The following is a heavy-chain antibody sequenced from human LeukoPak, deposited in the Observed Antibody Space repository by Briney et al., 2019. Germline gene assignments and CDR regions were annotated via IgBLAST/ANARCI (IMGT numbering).Heavy chain of an antibody. V-gene: IGHV4-34*01. J-gene: IGHJ6*02. Sequence: PSETLSLTCAVYGGSFSNYYWSWIRQPPGKGLEWIGEINHSGSANYNPSLKSRVTISVDTSKNQFSLNLRSVTAADTAVYYCARRLGSSSWYYYYYGMDVWGQGTTVTVSS. D-gene: IGHD6-13*01. CDR2: INHSGSA. CDR3: ARRLGSSSWYYYYYGMDV. CDR1: GGSFSNYY.